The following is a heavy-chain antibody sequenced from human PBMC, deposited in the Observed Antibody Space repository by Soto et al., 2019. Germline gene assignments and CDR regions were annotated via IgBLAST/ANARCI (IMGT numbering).Heavy chain of an antibody. Sequence: AETLSLTCNVSGGSIMSYYCSFIRQPAGKALEWIGRIYTSGTTNYNPSLKSRATILIDTSKNQFSLKLSSVTAADTAVYYCAREGASGFGMDVWGQGTTVTVSS. J-gene: IGHJ6*02. CDR1: GGSIMSYY. D-gene: IGHD1-26*01. CDR2: IYTSGTT. V-gene: IGHV4-4*07. CDR3: AREGASGFGMDV.